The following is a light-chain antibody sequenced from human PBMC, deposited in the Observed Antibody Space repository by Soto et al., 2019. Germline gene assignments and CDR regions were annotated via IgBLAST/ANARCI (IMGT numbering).Light chain of an antibody. Sequence: VLTQPPSASGTPGQRVTISCSGSSSNIGSNTVNWYQQLPGTAPKLLIYSNNQRPSGVPDRFSGSKSGTSASLAISGLQSEDEADYYCAAWDDSLNGVVFGGGTKLTVL. J-gene: IGLJ2*01. V-gene: IGLV1-44*01. CDR1: SSNIGSNT. CDR2: SNN. CDR3: AAWDDSLNGVV.